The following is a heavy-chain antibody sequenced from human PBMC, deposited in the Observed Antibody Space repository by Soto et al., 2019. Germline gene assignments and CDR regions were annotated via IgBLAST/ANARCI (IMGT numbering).Heavy chain of an antibody. J-gene: IGHJ6*02. CDR2: IHSSGST. V-gene: IGHV4-61*01. Sequence: PSETLSLTCTVSAGSVSSGNYFWSWIRQPPGKGLEWIGYIHSSGSTNYNPSLKSRVTISVDTSRNQFSLKLTSVTAADTAVYYCAILTKPTAVTTAFRGGYGLDVWGQGTTVPASS. CDR3: AILTKPTAVTTAFRGGYGLDV. CDR1: AGSVSSGNYF. D-gene: IGHD4-17*01.